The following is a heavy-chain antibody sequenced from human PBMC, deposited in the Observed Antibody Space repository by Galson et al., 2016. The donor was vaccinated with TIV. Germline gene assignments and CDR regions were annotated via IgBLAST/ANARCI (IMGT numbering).Heavy chain of an antibody. V-gene: IGHV1-8*02. Sequence: SVKVSCKASGGTFSNFVISWIRQAPGQGLEWMGGLIPNTGHTAYAPKFQGRVTMTRNTSLSTAYLELSSLRSEDTAVYYCARLAPCGGDCYFFDDWGQGTLVTVSS. CDR3: ARLAPCGGDCYFFDD. CDR1: GGTFSNFV. J-gene: IGHJ4*02. CDR2: LIPNTGHT. D-gene: IGHD2-21*01.